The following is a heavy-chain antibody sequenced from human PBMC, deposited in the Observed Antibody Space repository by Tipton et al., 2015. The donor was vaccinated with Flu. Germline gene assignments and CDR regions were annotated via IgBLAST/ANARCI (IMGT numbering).Heavy chain of an antibody. CDR2: VHRKGST. J-gene: IGHJ5*02. D-gene: IGHD6-13*01. CDR1: GDSIASDYY. Sequence: TLSLTCSVSGDSIASDYYWAWVRQPPGKGLEWIGNVHRKGSTYYSPSLRSRVTIAVDRSKNQFSLKLRSVTAADTAVYYCARGLEAATGSWGQNWFDPWGQGTLVTVSS. CDR3: ARGLEAATGSWGQNWFDP. V-gene: IGHV4-38-2*02.